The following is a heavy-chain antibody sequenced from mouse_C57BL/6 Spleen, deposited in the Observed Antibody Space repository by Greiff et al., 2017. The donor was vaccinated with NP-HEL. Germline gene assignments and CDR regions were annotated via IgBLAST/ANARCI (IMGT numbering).Heavy chain of an antibody. CDR2: LSSGSSTI. CDR3: ARRALYYFDY. CDR1: GFTFSDYG. Sequence: EVKLVESGGGLVKPGGSLKLSCAASGFTFSDYGMHWVRQAPEKGLEWVAYLSSGSSTIYYADTVKGRFTISRDNAKNTLFLQMTSLRSEDTAMYYCARRALYYFDYWGQGTTLTVSS. V-gene: IGHV5-17*01. D-gene: IGHD3-1*01. J-gene: IGHJ2*01.